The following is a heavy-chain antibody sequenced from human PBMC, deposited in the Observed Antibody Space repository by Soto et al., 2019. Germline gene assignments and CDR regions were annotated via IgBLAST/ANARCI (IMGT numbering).Heavy chain of an antibody. D-gene: IGHD3-10*01. CDR3: ARQGYYGSGSYYNFRWFDP. J-gene: IGHJ5*02. V-gene: IGHV4-30-2*01. CDR1: GGSISSGGYS. Sequence: PSETLSLTCAVSGGSISSGGYSWSWIRQPPGKGLEWIGYIYHSGSTYYNPSLKSRVTISVDRSKNQFSLKLSSVTAADTALYYCARQGYYGSGSYYNFRWFDPWGQETLVTVSS. CDR2: IYHSGST.